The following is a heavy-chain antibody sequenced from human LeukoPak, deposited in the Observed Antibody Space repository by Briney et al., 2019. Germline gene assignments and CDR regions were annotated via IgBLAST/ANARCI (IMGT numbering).Heavy chain of an antibody. CDR1: GFTFSDSY. CDR2: ISSSGSTI. CDR3: ARDSSGWYVFDY. J-gene: IGHJ4*02. D-gene: IGHD6-19*01. V-gene: IGHV3-11*01. Sequence: GGSLRLSCAASGFTFSDSYVSWIRQAPGKGLEWVSYISSSGSTIYYADSVKGRFTISRDNAKNSLYLQMNSLRAEDTAVYYCARDSSGWYVFDYWGQGTLVTVSS.